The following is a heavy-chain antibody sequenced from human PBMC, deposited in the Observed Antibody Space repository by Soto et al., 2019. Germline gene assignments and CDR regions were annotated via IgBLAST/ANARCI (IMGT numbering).Heavy chain of an antibody. CDR3: AREGVTHAFDI. V-gene: IGHV4-34*01. D-gene: IGHD5-18*01. CDR2: INHSGST. Sequence: SETLSLTCAVYGGSFSGYYWSWIRQPPGKGLEWIGEINHSGSTNYNPSLKSRVTISVDTSKNQFSLKLSSVTAADTAVYYCAREGVTHAFDIWGQGTMVTVSS. CDR1: GGSFSGYY. J-gene: IGHJ3*02.